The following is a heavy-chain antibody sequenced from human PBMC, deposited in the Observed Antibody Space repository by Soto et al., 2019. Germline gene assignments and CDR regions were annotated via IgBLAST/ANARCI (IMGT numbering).Heavy chain of an antibody. CDR3: ARFVRSCSGTTCYTRADV. CDR1: GGSVSSDTHY. CDR2: IYSSGST. D-gene: IGHD2-2*02. V-gene: IGHV4-61*01. Sequence: SETLSLTCTVSGGSVSSDTHYWSWIRQPPGKRLEWIGSIYSSGSTNYNPSLKSRVTMSVDTSKNQFSLKLRSVIVADTAVYHCARFVRSCSGTTCYTRADVWGQGTTVTVSS. J-gene: IGHJ6*02.